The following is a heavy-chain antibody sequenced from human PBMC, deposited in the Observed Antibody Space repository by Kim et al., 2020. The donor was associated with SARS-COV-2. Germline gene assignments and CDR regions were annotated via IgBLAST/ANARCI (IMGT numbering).Heavy chain of an antibody. CDR1: GYTFTGYY. V-gene: IGHV1-2*06. CDR3: ARAYIPGTDDAFDI. Sequence: ASVKVSCKASGYTFTGYYMHWVRQAPGQGLEWMGRINPNSGGTNYAQKFQGRVTMTRDTSISTAYMELSRLRSDDTAVYYCARAYIPGTDDAFDIWGQGTMVTVSS. D-gene: IGHD1-20*01. J-gene: IGHJ3*02. CDR2: INPNSGGT.